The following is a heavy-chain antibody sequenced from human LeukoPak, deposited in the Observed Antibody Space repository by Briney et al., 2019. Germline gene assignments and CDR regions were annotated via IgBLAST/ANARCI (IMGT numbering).Heavy chain of an antibody. J-gene: IGHJ4*02. CDR1: GFTFSSYG. CDR2: ISYDGSNK. Sequence: GGSLRLSCAASGFTFSSYGMHWVRQAPGKGLEWVAVISYDGSNKYYADSVKGRFTISRDNSKNTLYLQMNSLRAEDTAVYYCAKDLRKVVAATPPGYWGQGTLVTVSS. D-gene: IGHD2-15*01. CDR3: AKDLRKVVAATPPGY. V-gene: IGHV3-30*18.